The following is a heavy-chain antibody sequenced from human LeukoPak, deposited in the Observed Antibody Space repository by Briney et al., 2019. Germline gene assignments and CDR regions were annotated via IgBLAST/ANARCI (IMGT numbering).Heavy chain of an antibody. J-gene: IGHJ4*02. CDR2: INHSGST. CDR1: GGSFSGYY. V-gene: IGHV4-34*01. CDR3: ARSSSGWYGDY. Sequence: SETLSLTCAVYGGSFSGYYWSWIRQPPGKGREWIGEINHSGSTNYHQSLKSGATISVDTSKTQFSLKLSSVTAADTAVYDCARSSSGWYGDYWGQGTLVTVSS. D-gene: IGHD6-19*01.